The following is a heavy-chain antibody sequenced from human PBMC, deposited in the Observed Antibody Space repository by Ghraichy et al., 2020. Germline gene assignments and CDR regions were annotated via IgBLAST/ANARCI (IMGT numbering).Heavy chain of an antibody. V-gene: IGHV3-48*02. D-gene: IGHD3-9*01. J-gene: IGHJ6*02. CDR3: ARDFEEHTSPNYYYGMDV. Sequence: GGSLRLSCAVSGFTFSNYNMNWVRQTPGKGLEWVSYISSSGSTIYYADSVKGRFTISRDNAKNSLYLQMNSLRDEDTAVYYCARDFEEHTSPNYYYGMDVWGQGTTVTVSS. CDR1: GFTFSNYN. CDR2: ISSSGSTI.